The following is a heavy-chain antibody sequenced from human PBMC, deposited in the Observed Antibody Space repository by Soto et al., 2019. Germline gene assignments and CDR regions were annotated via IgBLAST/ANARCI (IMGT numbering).Heavy chain of an antibody. Sequence: EASVKVSCKASGYTFSSYAINWVRQAPGQRLEWMGGIIPLLGNANYAQKFQGRVTITGDASTSTAYMELSSLRSEDTAGDYCARARPGYCSCGSCYGRGYYYYGMDVWGQGTTVTVLL. CDR2: IIPLLGNA. CDR3: ARARPGYCSCGSCYGRGYYYYGMDV. V-gene: IGHV1-69*10. J-gene: IGHJ6*02. CDR1: GYTFSSYA. D-gene: IGHD2-15*01.